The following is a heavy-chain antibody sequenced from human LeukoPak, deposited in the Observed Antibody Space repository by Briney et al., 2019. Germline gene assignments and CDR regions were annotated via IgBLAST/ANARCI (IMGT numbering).Heavy chain of an antibody. CDR2: IYYSGST. V-gene: IGHV4-61*01. J-gene: IGHJ4*02. D-gene: IGHD3-22*01. CDR1: GGSVSSGSYY. Sequence: PSETLSLTCTVSGGSVSSGSYYWSWIRQPPGKGLVWLGNIYYSGSTNYNPSLNSRVTISVDTSKNQFSLKLSSVTAADTAVYYCARDSPGLLRGGYFDYWGQGTLVTVSS. CDR3: ARDSPGLLRGGYFDY.